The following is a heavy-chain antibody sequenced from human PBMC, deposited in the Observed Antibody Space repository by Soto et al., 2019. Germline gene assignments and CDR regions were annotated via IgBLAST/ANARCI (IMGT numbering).Heavy chain of an antibody. D-gene: IGHD4-17*01. CDR1: GFTFSSYG. V-gene: IGHV3-33*01. CDR3: ARDADYGDYVIRAFDI. J-gene: IGHJ3*02. CDR2: IWYDGSNK. Sequence: QVQLVESGGDVVQPGRSLRLSCAASGFTFSSYGMHWVRQAPGKGLEWVAVIWYDGSNKYYADSVKGRFTISRDNSKNTLYLQMNSLRAEDTAVYYCARDADYGDYVIRAFDIWGQGTMVTVSS.